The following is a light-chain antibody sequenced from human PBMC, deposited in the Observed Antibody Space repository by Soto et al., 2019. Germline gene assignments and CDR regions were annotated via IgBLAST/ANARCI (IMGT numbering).Light chain of an antibody. V-gene: IGLV2-14*01. J-gene: IGLJ1*01. CDR3: SSYTSSITYV. CDR2: DVN. CDR1: SSDVGGYNY. Sequence: QPVLTQPASVSGFPGQSITISCTGASSDVGGYNYVSWYQQRPDEAPKLMIYDVNNRPSGVSNRFSGSKSGNTASLTISGLQAEDEADYYCSSYTSSITYVFGTGTKVTVL.